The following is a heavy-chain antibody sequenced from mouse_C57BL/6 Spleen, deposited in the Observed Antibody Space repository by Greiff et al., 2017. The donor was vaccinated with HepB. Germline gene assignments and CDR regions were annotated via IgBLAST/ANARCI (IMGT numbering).Heavy chain of an antibody. J-gene: IGHJ2*01. V-gene: IGHV5-9-1*02. CDR1: GFTFSSYA. D-gene: IGHD1-1*01. CDR3: TRAGYYGSSPYYFDY. Sequence: DVQLVESGEGLVKPGGSLKLSCAASGFTFSSYAMSWVRQTPEKRLEWVAYISSGGDYIYYADTVKGRFTISRDNARNTLYLQMSSLKSEDTAMYYCTRAGYYGSSPYYFDYWGQGTTLTVSS. CDR2: ISSGGDYI.